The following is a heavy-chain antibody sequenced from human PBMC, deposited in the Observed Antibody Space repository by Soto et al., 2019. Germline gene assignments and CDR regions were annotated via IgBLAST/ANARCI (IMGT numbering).Heavy chain of an antibody. CDR1: GGSISSGGYY. D-gene: IGHD5-18*01. CDR2: IYYSGST. CDR3: ARSGYSYGPNPLLY. Sequence: QVQLQESGPGLVKPSQTLSLTCTVSGGSISSGGYYWSWIRQHPGKGLEWIGYIYYSGSTYYNPSLTSRVTISVETTKNQFSLKLSSVTAADTAVYYCARSGYSYGPNPLLYWGQGTLVTVSS. J-gene: IGHJ4*02. V-gene: IGHV4-31*03.